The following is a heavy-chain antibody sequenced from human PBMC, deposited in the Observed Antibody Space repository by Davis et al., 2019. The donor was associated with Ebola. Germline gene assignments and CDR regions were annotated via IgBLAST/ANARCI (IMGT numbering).Heavy chain of an antibody. V-gene: IGHV4-59*01. CDR3: ARGRLLEWPPTCYGLDV. D-gene: IGHD3-3*01. CDR2: RYNSGST. Sequence: GSLSLSCAASGFTFSSYSMHCVRQPPGKGLEWIGFRYNSGSTNHNPSLQSRVIISIDTANKQISLKLSSVTAADTAVYYCARGRLLEWPPTCYGLDVWGKGTTVTVSS. J-gene: IGHJ6*04. CDR1: GFTFSSYS.